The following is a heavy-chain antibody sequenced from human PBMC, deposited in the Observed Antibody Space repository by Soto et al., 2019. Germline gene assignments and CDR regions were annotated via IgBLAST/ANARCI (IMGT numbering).Heavy chain of an antibody. V-gene: IGHV4-59*08. CDR3: ARHGHWAPLDD. CDR2: IYYSGST. D-gene: IGHD3-16*01. CDR1: GGSVSGYF. Sequence: SETLSLTCTVSGGSVSGYFLSWIRQPPGKGLEWIGYIYYSGSTNYNPSLKSRVTISVDTSKNQFSLRLSSVTAADTAVYYCARHGHWAPLDDWGQGTLVTVSS. J-gene: IGHJ4*02.